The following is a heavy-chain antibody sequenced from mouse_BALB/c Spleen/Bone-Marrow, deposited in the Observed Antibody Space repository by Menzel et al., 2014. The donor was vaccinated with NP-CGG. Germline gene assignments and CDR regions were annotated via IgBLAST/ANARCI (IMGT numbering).Heavy chain of an antibody. Sequence: EVQLVESGGDLVKPGGSLKLSCAASGFTFSSYGMSWVRQTPDKRLEWVATISSGGSYTYYPDSVKGRFTISRGNAKNTLYLQMSSLKSEDTAMYYCARQGYGYDGFDYWGQGTTLTVSS. J-gene: IGHJ2*01. V-gene: IGHV5-6*01. CDR3: ARQGYGYDGFDY. CDR2: ISSGGSYT. D-gene: IGHD2-2*01. CDR1: GFTFSSYG.